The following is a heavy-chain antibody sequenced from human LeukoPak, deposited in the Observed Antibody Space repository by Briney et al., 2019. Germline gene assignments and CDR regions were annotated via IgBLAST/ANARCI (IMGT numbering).Heavy chain of an antibody. CDR1: AYTFSTYW. J-gene: IGHJ3*02. CDR2: INSDGSST. D-gene: IGHD5/OR15-5a*01. CDR3: VREDSVNFPDAFDI. Sequence: GGSLRLSCAASAYTFSTYWMHWVRQAPGKGLVWVSRINSDGSSTRYADSVEGRFTISRDNTKNTLYLQMNSLRAEDTAVYYCVREDSVNFPDAFDIWGQGTMVTVSS. V-gene: IGHV3-74*01.